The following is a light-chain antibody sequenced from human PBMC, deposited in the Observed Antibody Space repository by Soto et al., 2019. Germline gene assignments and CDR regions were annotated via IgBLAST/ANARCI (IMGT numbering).Light chain of an antibody. CDR2: AAS. J-gene: IGKJ1*01. CDR1: QSISSY. Sequence: DIQMTQSPSSLSASVGERVTITCRASQSISSYLNWYQQKPGKAPKLLIYAASSLQSVVPSRFSGSGSGTGFTLTISSLQPEDFATYYCQQSYSTPWTFGQGTKVEIK. CDR3: QQSYSTPWT. V-gene: IGKV1-39*01.